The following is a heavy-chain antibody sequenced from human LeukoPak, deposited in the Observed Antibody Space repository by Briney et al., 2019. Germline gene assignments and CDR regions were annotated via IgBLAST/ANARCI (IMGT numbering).Heavy chain of an antibody. J-gene: IGHJ3*02. D-gene: IGHD6-6*01. CDR3: ARGSIAARNDAFDI. CDR1: GGSISSYY. CDR2: IYYSGRT. Sequence: SEALSLTCTVSGGSISSYYWNWIREPPGKGLEWIGYIYYSGRTSYNPSLKSRVTISVDTSKNRFSLKLSFVTAADTAVYYCARGSIAARNDAFDIWGQGTMVTVSS. V-gene: IGHV4-59*01.